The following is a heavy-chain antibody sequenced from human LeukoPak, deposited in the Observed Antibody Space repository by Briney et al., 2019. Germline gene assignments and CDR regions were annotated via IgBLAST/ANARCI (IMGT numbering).Heavy chain of an antibody. J-gene: IGHJ4*02. CDR1: GFTFSSYG. Sequence: GGSLRLSCAASGFTFSSYGMHWVRQAPGKGLEWAAVIWYDGSNKYYADSVKGRFTISRDNSKNTLYLQMNSLRAEDTAVYYCARDGEQWLVRGHFFFDYWGQGTLVTVSS. V-gene: IGHV3-33*01. D-gene: IGHD6-19*01. CDR3: ARDGEQWLVRGHFFFDY. CDR2: IWYDGSNK.